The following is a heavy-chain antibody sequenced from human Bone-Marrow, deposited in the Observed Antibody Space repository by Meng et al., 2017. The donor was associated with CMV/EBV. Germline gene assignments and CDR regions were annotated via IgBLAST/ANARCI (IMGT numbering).Heavy chain of an antibody. Sequence: SETLSLTCTVSGGSISSGDYYWSWIRQPPGKGLEWIGYIYYSGSTNYNPSLKSRVTISVDTSKNQFSLKLSSVTAADTAVYYCARTLGYCSSTSCYLPAYFDYWGQGTLVTVSS. CDR3: ARTLGYCSSTSCYLPAYFDY. CDR1: GGSISSGDYY. D-gene: IGHD2-2*01. CDR2: IYYSGST. J-gene: IGHJ4*02. V-gene: IGHV4-61*08.